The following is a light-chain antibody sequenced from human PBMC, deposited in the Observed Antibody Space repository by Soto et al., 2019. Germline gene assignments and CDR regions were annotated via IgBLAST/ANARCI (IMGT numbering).Light chain of an antibody. V-gene: IGLV2-23*01. CDR3: CSYAGSNTFV. CDR1: SSDVGNYNL. CDR2: EGS. J-gene: IGLJ1*01. Sequence: QSALTQPASVSGSPGQSITISCTGTSSDVGNYNLVSWYQQHPGKAPKLLVYEGSKRPSGVSNRFSGSKSVNTASLTISGLQADDEAEYYCCSYAGSNTFVFGTGTKVTVL.